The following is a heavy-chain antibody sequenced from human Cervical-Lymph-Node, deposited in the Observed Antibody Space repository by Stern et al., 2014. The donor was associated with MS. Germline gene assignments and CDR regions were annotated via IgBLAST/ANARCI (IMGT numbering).Heavy chain of an antibody. J-gene: IGHJ6*02. CDR2: IKTKKDGETA. V-gene: IGHV3-15*01. Sequence: EVHLVESGGGLVKPGGSLTLSCVASGFNFFNGWMNWVRQAPGKGLEWVGRIKTKKDGETADYTAPVTGRFSISRDDSKNTLYLQMRSLKIEDTGVYYCTTGAYHDGVDVWGQGTTVTVSS. CDR1: GFNFFNGW. CDR3: TTGAYHDGVDV.